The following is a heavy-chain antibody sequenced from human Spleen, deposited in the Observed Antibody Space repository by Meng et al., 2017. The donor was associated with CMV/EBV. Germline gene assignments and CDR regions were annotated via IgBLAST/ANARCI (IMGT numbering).Heavy chain of an antibody. CDR1: GGPIISSNYY. CDR2: IYYSGST. Sequence: SETLSLTCTVSGGPIISSNYYWSWIRQPPGKGLEWIGYIYYSGSTNYNPSLKSRVTISVDTSKNQFSLKLSSVTAADTAVYYCAGVYDYVWGSYRLSYGMDVWGQGTTVTVSS. D-gene: IGHD3-16*02. J-gene: IGHJ6*02. CDR3: AGVYDYVWGSYRLSYGMDV. V-gene: IGHV4-61*01.